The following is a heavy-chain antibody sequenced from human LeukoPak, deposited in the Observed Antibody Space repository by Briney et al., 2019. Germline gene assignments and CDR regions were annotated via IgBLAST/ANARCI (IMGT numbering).Heavy chain of an antibody. V-gene: IGHV1-8*01. CDR1: GYTFTTYD. CDR3: ARNPYGTGHFDP. Sequence: GASVKVSCKASGYTFTTYDINWVRQATGRGLEWLGWMSPNNGHTGYAQKIQGRVTLTRDTSINTAYMELSSLTSEDTAVYYCARNPYGTGHFDPWGQGSLVTVSS. CDR2: MSPNNGHT. D-gene: IGHD2-8*02. J-gene: IGHJ5*02.